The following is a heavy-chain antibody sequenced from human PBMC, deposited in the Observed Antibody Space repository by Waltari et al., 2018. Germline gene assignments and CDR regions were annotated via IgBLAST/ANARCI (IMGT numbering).Heavy chain of an antibody. V-gene: IGHV1-69*01. CDR3: ARDRGGWLQVPYYFDY. CDR1: GGTFSSYA. CDR2: IIPIFGTA. Sequence: QVQLVQSGAEVKKPGSSVKVTCKASGGTFSSYAISWVRQAPGQGLEWMGGIIPIFGTANYAQKFQGRVTITADESTSTAYMELSSLRSEDTAVYYCARDRGGWLQVPYYFDYWGQGTLVTVSS. J-gene: IGHJ4*02. D-gene: IGHD5-12*01.